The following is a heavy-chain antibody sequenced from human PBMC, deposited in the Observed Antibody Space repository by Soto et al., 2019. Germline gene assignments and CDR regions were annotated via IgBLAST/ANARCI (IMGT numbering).Heavy chain of an antibody. D-gene: IGHD1-7*01. Sequence: AAMKVSCKASVYTFTHNVIHWLREAPGPPXEWMGWIHTAKGNTKYSQKFEARVTLTRDTAASTAYMELNSLRSDDTAVYYCARDPIWTYTWNYARLNYLDPWGQGTLVTVSS. V-gene: IGHV1-3*04. J-gene: IGHJ5*02. CDR2: IHTAKGNT. CDR1: VYTFTHNV. CDR3: ARDPIWTYTWNYARLNYLDP.